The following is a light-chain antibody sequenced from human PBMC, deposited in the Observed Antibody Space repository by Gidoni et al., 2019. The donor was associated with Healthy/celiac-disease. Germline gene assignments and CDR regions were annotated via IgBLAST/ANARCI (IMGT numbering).Light chain of an antibody. V-gene: IGKV3-20*01. J-gene: IGKJ1*01. CDR2: GAS. Sequence: EIVLTQSPGTLSLSPGERATLSCRASQSVSSSYLAWSQQKPGQAPRLLIYGASSMATGIPDRFSGSGSGTDFTLTIRRLEPEDFAVYYCQQYGSSPGTFGQGTKVEIK. CDR3: QQYGSSPGT. CDR1: QSVSSSY.